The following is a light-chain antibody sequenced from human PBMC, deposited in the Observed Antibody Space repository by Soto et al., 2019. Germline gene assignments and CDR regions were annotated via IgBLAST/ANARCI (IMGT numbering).Light chain of an antibody. J-gene: IGLJ1*01. V-gene: IGLV2-14*03. CDR2: EVS. CDR1: SSDVGAYNS. Sequence: SALTQPASVSGSPGQSITISCTGTSSDVGAYNSVSWYQQHPDKAPKLMIYEVSYRPSGVSNRFSGSKSDNTASLTISGLHTEDEADYYCSSYTSSSTYLFGTGTKLTVL. CDR3: SSYTSSSTYL.